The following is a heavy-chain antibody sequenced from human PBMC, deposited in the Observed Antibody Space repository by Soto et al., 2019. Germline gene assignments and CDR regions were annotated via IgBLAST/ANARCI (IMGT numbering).Heavy chain of an antibody. CDR1: GDTFNSHT. Sequence: VLLVQSGAEVRKPGSSVRVSCEISGDTFNSHTINWLRQAPGQGLEWMGGIIPLFGSPTYAQKFQARLTITADTSTRTAYIDLTSLTSDDTAFYFCARDSTGANNWFDSRGQGTLVTVSS. CDR2: IIPLFGSP. CDR3: ARDSTGANNWFDS. D-gene: IGHD2-8*02. V-gene: IGHV1-69*06. J-gene: IGHJ5*01.